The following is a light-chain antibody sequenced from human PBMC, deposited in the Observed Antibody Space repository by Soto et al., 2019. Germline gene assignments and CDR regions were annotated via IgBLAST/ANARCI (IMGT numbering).Light chain of an antibody. CDR2: GSS. CDR1: SSNIGAGHV. V-gene: IGLV1-40*01. CDR3: QSYDNGLSASV. J-gene: IGLJ2*01. Sequence: QSVLTQPPSVSGAPGQRVTISCTGSSSNIGAGHVVHWYQQFPGRAPNLLIYGSSKRPSGVPDRFSGSKSGTSASLAITGLQAEDEADYYCQSYDNGLSASVFGGGTKLTVL.